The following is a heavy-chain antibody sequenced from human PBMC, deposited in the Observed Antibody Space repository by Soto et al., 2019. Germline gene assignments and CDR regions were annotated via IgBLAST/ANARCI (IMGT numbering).Heavy chain of an antibody. CDR2: IVVGSGNT. Sequence: GASVKVSCKASGFTFTSSAVQWVRQARGQRLEWIGWIVVGSGNTNYAQKFQERVTITRDMSTSTAYMELSSLRSEDTAVYYCAANIVLVPAAPWDYYYGMDVSGQGTTVTVSS. D-gene: IGHD2-2*01. V-gene: IGHV1-58*01. CDR3: AANIVLVPAAPWDYYYGMDV. J-gene: IGHJ6*02. CDR1: GFTFTSSA.